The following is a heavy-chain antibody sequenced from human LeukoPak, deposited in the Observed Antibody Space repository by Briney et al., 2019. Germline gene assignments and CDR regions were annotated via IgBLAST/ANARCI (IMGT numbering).Heavy chain of an antibody. V-gene: IGHV3-30-3*01. Sequence: PGGSLRLSCAASGVTFSSYAMHWVRQAPGKGLEWVAVISYDGSNKYYADSVKGRFTISRDNSKNTLYLQMNSLRAEDTAVYYCAKEGSRELYYFDYWGQGTLVTVSS. D-gene: IGHD6-13*01. CDR1: GVTFSSYA. CDR3: AKEGSRELYYFDY. J-gene: IGHJ4*02. CDR2: ISYDGSNK.